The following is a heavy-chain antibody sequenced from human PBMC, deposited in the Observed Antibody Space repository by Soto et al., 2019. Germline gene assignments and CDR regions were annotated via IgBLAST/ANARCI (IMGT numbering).Heavy chain of an antibody. V-gene: IGHV5-51*01. CDR1: GYXFTNYW. J-gene: IGHJ6*02. Sequence: EXLKISCKSFGYXFTNYWVVWVRHMPGKGPEFMGIIYPGDSDTKYNPSFQGQVTISADKSITTTYLQWSRLKASDTAIYYCAASIFYYGMDVWGQGTTVTVSS. CDR2: IYPGDSDT. CDR3: AASIFYYGMDV.